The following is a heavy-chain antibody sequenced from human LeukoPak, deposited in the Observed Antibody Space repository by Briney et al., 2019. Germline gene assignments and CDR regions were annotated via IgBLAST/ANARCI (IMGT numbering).Heavy chain of an antibody. CDR3: ARRTAAGPFDY. CDR2: ISASGSDV. J-gene: IGHJ4*02. V-gene: IGHV3-21*01. Sequence: PGGSLRLSCAASGFAFRSYVVNWVRQAPGKGLQWVSSISASGSDVKYADSVTGRFTVSRDNAKSSLYLEMNSLRAEDTAVYCCARRTAAGPFDYWGQGTLVTVSS. CDR1: GFAFRSYV. D-gene: IGHD6-13*01.